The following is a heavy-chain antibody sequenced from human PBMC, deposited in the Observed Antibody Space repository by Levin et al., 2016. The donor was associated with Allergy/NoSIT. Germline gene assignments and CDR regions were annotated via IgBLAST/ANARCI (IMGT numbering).Heavy chain of an antibody. V-gene: IGHV3-21*01. CDR3: ARGWHSSGWYLGDY. Sequence: GGSLRLSCAASGFTFSSYSMNWVRQAPGKGLEWVSSITGSSAYIYYADSVRGRFTISRDNARNSLSLQMNSLRAEDTAVYYCARGWHSSGWYLGDYWGQGTLVTVSS. CDR2: ITGSSAYI. D-gene: IGHD6-19*01. J-gene: IGHJ4*02. CDR1: GFTFSSYS.